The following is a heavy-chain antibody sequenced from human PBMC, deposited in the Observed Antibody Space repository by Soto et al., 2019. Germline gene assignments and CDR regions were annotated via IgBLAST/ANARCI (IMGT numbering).Heavy chain of an antibody. J-gene: IGHJ4*02. CDR3: TRAGASDWNYVSTSS. D-gene: IGHD1-7*01. Sequence: SVKVSCKASGGTFSSYAISWVRQAPGQGLEWMGGIIPIFGTANYAQKFQGRVTITADESTSTAYMELRSLTSDDTAVYYCTRAGASDWNYVSTSSWGQGTLVTVSS. V-gene: IGHV1-69*13. CDR1: GGTFSSYA. CDR2: IIPIFGTA.